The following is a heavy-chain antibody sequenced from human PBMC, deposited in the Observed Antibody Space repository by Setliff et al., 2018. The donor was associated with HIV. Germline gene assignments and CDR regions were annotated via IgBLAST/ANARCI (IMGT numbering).Heavy chain of an antibody. CDR1: GFTFSNAW. Sequence: GGSLRLSCVASGFTFSNAWMNWVRQAPGKGLEWVGRIKSKSDGGTKDYAAPVKGRFTISRDDSKNTLSLQMNSLKIEDTAVYYCTTRAVPSRWGELQFLERYYYSMDVWGKGTTVTVSS. J-gene: IGHJ6*03. D-gene: IGHD3-3*01. CDR3: TTRAVPSRWGELQFLERYYYSMDV. V-gene: IGHV3-15*01. CDR2: IKSKSDGGTK.